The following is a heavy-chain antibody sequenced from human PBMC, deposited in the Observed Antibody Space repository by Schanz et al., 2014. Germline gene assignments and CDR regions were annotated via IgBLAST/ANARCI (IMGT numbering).Heavy chain of an antibody. D-gene: IGHD6-13*01. CDR1: GFSVGNKY. J-gene: IGHJ4*02. V-gene: IGHV3-66*04. Sequence: VQLVESGGGLVQPGGSLRLSCAASGFSVGNKYMNWVRQAPGKGLEWVSFIYIGGNTYYADSVKDRFTISRDNSKNTVYIQMNSLRVEDTAVYFCVSQTGSPNYWGQGTLVTVSS. CDR3: VSQTGSPNY. CDR2: IYIGGNT.